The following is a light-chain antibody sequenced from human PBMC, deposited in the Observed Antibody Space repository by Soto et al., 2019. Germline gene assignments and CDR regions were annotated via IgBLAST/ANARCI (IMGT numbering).Light chain of an antibody. V-gene: IGKV1-5*01. CDR1: QSVSTW. CDR2: DAS. Sequence: DIQMTQSPSTLSASVGDRITITCRASQSVSTWLAWYQQKPGKAPKVLIYDASSLERVVPSRFSGSGSRTKFTLTISSLQPDDIATYYCQQYNSYWTFGQGTKVEIK. J-gene: IGKJ1*01. CDR3: QQYNSYWT.